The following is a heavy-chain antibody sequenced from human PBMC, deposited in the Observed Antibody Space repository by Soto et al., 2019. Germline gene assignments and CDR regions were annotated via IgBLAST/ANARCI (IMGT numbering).Heavy chain of an antibody. CDR1: GDSVSSHY. Sequence: SETLSLTCTVSGDSVSSHYWSWIRQPAGKGLEWLGRLYNDERTNYNPSLKSRVTMSTDTSKNQFSLKLTSVTAADSAVYFCAREPLAHSYFDFWGQGILVTVSS. V-gene: IGHV4-4*07. CDR3: AREPLAHSYFDF. CDR2: LYNDERT. J-gene: IGHJ4*02.